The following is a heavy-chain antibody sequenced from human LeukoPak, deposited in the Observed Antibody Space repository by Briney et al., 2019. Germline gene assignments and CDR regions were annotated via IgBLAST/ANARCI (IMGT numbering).Heavy chain of an antibody. CDR2: INYSGGHK. Sequence: GGSLRLSWVASGFTVTMSWIRQAPGKGLEWVSGINYSGGHKYYADSVKGRLTISRDSSKNTLSLQMNSLTTEDTAVYYCAKDDSMTLDHFDYWGQGALVTVSS. V-gene: IGHV3-23*01. CDR3: AKDDSMTLDHFDY. D-gene: IGHD4-11*01. J-gene: IGHJ4*02. CDR1: GFTVT.